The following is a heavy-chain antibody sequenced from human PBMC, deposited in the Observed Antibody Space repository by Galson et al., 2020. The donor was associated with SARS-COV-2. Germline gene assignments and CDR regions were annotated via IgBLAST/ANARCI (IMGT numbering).Heavy chain of an antibody. Sequence: GGSLRLSCAASGFTFSNHGMHWVRQAPVKGLEWVAIIWYDGSNKYYTDSVKGRFTISRDNSKNTVFLQMNSLRAEDTAVYYCAKDVYGGNSAADYWGQGTLVTVSS. D-gene: IGHD4-17*01. CDR3: AKDVYGGNSAADY. CDR1: GFTFSNHG. CDR2: IWYDGSNK. J-gene: IGHJ4*02. V-gene: IGHV3-33*06.